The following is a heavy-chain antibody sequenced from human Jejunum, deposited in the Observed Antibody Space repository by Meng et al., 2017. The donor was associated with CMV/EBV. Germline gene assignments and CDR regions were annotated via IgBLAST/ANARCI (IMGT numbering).Heavy chain of an antibody. Sequence: KASGYSFTGYYMHWVRQAPGQGLEWMGWINPNSGTTNYAQKFQARITMTRDTSINTGYMELNRLTSDDTAIYYCARADTIIISVYWGQGTLVTVSS. CDR3: ARADTIIISVY. J-gene: IGHJ4*01. D-gene: IGHD3-16*01. V-gene: IGHV1-2*02. CDR1: GYSFTGYY. CDR2: INPNSGTT.